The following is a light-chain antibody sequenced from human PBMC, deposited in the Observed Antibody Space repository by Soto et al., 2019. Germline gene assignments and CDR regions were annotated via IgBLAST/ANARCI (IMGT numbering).Light chain of an antibody. J-gene: IGKJ1*01. Sequence: EIVLTQSPATLSSFPGDRVTLSCRASQYINTRLAWYQHRPGQAPRLIIYQTSIRAAGIPARFSASGSGTDFTLTISDVQPEDFALYYCHQRQSWPRTLGQGTKVDIK. CDR3: HQRQSWPRT. CDR1: QYINTR. CDR2: QTS. V-gene: IGKV3-11*01.